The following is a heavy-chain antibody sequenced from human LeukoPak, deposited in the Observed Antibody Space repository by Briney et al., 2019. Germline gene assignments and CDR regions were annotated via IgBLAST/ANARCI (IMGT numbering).Heavy chain of an antibody. CDR3: ARAWWELLPATNWFDP. Sequence: ASVKVSCKASGYTITSYDIIWVRQATGQGLEWMGWMNPNSGNTGYAQKFQGRVTMTRNTSISTAYMELSSLRSEDTAVYYCARAWWELLPATNWFDPWGQGTLVTVSS. D-gene: IGHD2-15*01. V-gene: IGHV1-8*01. CDR2: MNPNSGNT. J-gene: IGHJ5*02. CDR1: GYTITSYD.